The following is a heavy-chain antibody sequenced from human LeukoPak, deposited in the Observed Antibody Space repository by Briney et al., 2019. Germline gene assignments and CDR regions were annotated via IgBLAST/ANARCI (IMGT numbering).Heavy chain of an antibody. CDR1: GFTLSSYG. CDR3: ARGVSGGSPDY. Sequence: GGSLRLSCAASGFTLSSYGMNWVRQAPGKGLEWVSYISSTSNTIYYADSVKGRFTISRDNAKNSPYLQMNSLRDEDTAVYYCARGVSGGSPDYWGQGTLVTVSS. V-gene: IGHV3-48*02. CDR2: ISSTSNTI. J-gene: IGHJ4*02. D-gene: IGHD1-26*01.